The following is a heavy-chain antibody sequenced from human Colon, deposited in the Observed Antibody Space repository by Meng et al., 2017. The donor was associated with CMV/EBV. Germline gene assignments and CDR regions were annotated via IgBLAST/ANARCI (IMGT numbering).Heavy chain of an antibody. Sequence: SETLSLTCTVSNGSISNSYCSWIRQSPGKGLEWIGFIYYSGRTIYNRSLESRVTMSVDTSKNHFSLRLSSVTAADTAVYYCAKVGLGATTEIYYFDSWGPGTLVTVSS. J-gene: IGHJ4*02. D-gene: IGHD1-26*01. CDR3: AKVGLGATTEIYYFDS. CDR2: IYYSGRT. V-gene: IGHV4-59*01. CDR1: NGSISNSY.